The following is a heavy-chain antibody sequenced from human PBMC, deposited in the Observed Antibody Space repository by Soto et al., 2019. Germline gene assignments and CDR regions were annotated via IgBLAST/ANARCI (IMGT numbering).Heavy chain of an antibody. CDR1: GGTIRDVSYY. CDR3: ARGSGPNDAFDI. CDR2: IYYSGST. V-gene: IGHV4-61*01. Sequence: LSKTVSGGTIRDVSYYWSLIRKPPGKGLEWIGYIYYSGSTNYNPSLKSRVTISVDTSKNQFSLKLSSVTAADTAVYYCARGSGPNDAFDIWGQGTMVTVSS. D-gene: IGHD2-15*01. J-gene: IGHJ3*02.